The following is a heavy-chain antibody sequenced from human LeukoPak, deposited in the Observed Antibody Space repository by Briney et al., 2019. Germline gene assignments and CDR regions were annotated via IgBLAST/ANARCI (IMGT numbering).Heavy chain of an antibody. CDR1: GGSFSGYY. V-gene: IGHV4-34*01. Sequence: PSETLSLTCAVYGGSFSGYYWSWIRQPPGKGLEWIGEINHSGSTNYNPSLKGRVTISVDTSKNQFSLKLSSVTAADTAVYYCARGRKNYYDSSGYYFDYWGQGTLVTVSS. D-gene: IGHD3-22*01. J-gene: IGHJ4*02. CDR3: ARGRKNYYDSSGYYFDY. CDR2: INHSGST.